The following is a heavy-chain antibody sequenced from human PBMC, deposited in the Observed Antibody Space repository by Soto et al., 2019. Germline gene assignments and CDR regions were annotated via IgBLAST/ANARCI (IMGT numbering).Heavy chain of an antibody. CDR2: ISGSGGST. CDR3: AKVRQQLELVNWFDP. J-gene: IGHJ5*02. D-gene: IGHD6-13*01. CDR1: GFTFSSYA. Sequence: GGSLRLSCAASGFTFSSYAMSWVRPAPGKGLEWALAISGSGGSTYYADSVKGCFTISIDNSKDTLYLQMNSLRAEDTAVYCCAKVRQQLELVNWFDPWGQGTLVTVSS. V-gene: IGHV3-23*01.